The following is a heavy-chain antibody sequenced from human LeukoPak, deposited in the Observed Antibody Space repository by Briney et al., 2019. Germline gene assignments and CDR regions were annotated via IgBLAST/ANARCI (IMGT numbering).Heavy chain of an antibody. CDR1: GFTFSSYS. D-gene: IGHD4-17*01. V-gene: IGHV3-23*01. CDR2: FSVSDKTT. Sequence: GGSLRLSCAASGFTFSSYSMSWVRQAPGKGLEWVSGFSVSDKTTYYADSVKGRFIISRDNSENTLYLQIKSLRAEDTAVYYCAKDPSMYDGDYIIRWGQGTLVIVSS. CDR3: AKDPSMYDGDYIIR. J-gene: IGHJ4*02.